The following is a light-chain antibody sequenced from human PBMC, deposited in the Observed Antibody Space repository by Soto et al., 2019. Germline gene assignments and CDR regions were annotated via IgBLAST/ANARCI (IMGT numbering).Light chain of an antibody. CDR3: QTWGTGIVV. J-gene: IGLJ2*01. CDR1: SGHSTYA. CDR2: LKSDGSH. V-gene: IGLV4-69*01. Sequence: QPVLTQSPSASASLGASVNLTCTLSSGHSTYAIAWHQQQPEKGLRYLMNLKSDGSHRKGDGIPDRFSGSSSGPELYLTISSLQSEDEADYHCQTWGTGIVVFGGGTKLTVL.